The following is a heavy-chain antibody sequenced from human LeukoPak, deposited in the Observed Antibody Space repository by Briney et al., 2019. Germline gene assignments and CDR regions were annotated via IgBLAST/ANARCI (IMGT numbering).Heavy chain of an antibody. CDR2: IYYSGST. CDR3: ANLRSDSSSWYDY. Sequence: PSQTLSLTCTVSGGSLSSCGYYCTWIRQHPANDLERIGYIYYSGSTYYNPSLKSRVTISVDTSKNQFSLKLSSVTAADTAVYYCANLRSDSSSWYDYWGQGTLVTVSS. D-gene: IGHD6-13*01. V-gene: IGHV4-31*03. CDR1: GGSLSSCGYY. J-gene: IGHJ4*02.